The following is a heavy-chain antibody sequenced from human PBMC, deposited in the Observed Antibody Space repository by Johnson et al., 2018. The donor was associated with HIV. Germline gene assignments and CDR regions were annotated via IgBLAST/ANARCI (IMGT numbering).Heavy chain of an antibody. Sequence: VHLVESGGGVVQPGRSLRLSCAASRFTFSSYVMHWVRQASGKGLEWVAVISYDGSNKYYADSVRGRFTISRDNSKNTLYLQMNSLRAEDTAVYYCARDRKQWLVVGGGINDIWGQGTMVTVSS. CDR3: ARDRKQWLVVGGGINDI. CDR1: RFTFSSYV. V-gene: IGHV3-30*04. D-gene: IGHD6-19*01. CDR2: ISYDGSNK. J-gene: IGHJ3*02.